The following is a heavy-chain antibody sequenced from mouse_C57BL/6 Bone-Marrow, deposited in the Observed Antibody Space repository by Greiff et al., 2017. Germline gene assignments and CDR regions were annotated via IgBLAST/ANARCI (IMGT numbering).Heavy chain of an antibody. CDR1: GFTFSDYY. CDR3: ARCYYGSSNYFDY. D-gene: IGHD1-1*01. J-gene: IGHJ2*01. Sequence: EVMLVESGGGLVQPGGSLKLSCAASGFTFSDYYMYWVRQTPEKRLEWVAYISNGGGSTYYPDTVKGRFTIPRDNAKNTLYLQMSRLKSEDTAMYYCARCYYGSSNYFDYWGQGTTLTVSS. CDR2: ISNGGGST. V-gene: IGHV5-12*01.